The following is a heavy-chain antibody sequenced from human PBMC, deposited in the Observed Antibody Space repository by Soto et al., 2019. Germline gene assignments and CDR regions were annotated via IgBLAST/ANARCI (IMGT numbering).Heavy chain of an antibody. J-gene: IGHJ4*02. V-gene: IGHV3-30*18. CDR1: GFTFSSSG. Sequence: PGGSLRLSCAAFGFTFSSSGMHWVRQTPGKGLEWVALISYDGNNKFYADSVKGRFTISRDNSKNTLYLQMNSLRAEDTAIYYCAKESRYGSTSNCKTSYFDYWGQGTLVTSPQ. CDR3: AKESRYGSTSNCKTSYFDY. CDR2: ISYDGNNK. D-gene: IGHD2-2*01.